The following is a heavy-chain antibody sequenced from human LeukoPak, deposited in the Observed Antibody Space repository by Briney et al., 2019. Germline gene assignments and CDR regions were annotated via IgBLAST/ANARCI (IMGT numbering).Heavy chain of an antibody. CDR3: AKGLEGYSSKADAFDI. J-gene: IGHJ3*02. Sequence: GGSLRLSCAASGFTFSSYGMHWVRQAPGKGLEWVAVIPYDGSNKYYADSVKGRFTISRDNSENTLYLQMNSLRAEDTAVYYCAKGLEGYSSKADAFDIWGQGTMVTVSS. CDR1: GFTFSSYG. CDR2: IPYDGSNK. D-gene: IGHD6-13*01. V-gene: IGHV3-30*18.